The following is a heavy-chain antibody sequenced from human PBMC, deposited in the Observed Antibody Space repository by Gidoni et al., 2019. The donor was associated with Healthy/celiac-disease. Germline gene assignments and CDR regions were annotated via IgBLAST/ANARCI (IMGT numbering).Heavy chain of an antibody. CDR2: INPSGGST. CDR3: ASSGDYGLGRNLLFDY. D-gene: IGHD4-17*01. V-gene: IGHV1-46*01. CDR1: GYTFTSYY. J-gene: IGHJ4*02. Sequence: QVQLVQSGAEVKKPGASVKVSCKASGYTFTSYYMNWVGQAPGQGLEWMGIINPSGGSTSYEQKFQGGVTMTRDTSTSTVYMELSSLRSEDTAVYYCASSGDYGLGRNLLFDYWGQGTLVTVSS.